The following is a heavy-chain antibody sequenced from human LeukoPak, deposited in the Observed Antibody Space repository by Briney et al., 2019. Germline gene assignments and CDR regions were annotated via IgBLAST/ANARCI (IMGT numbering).Heavy chain of an antibody. CDR3: ARGVVTGTTNWFDP. CDR2: IYHSGGT. V-gene: IGHV4-38-2*02. Sequence: PSETLSLTCTVSGYSISNGYYWVWIRQPPGEGLEWIGSIYHSGGTYDSPSLKSRVSISLDTSNNQFSLHLSSVTAADTAVYYCARGVVTGTTNWFDPWGQGTLVTVSS. J-gene: IGHJ5*02. CDR1: GYSISNGYY. D-gene: IGHD1-1*01.